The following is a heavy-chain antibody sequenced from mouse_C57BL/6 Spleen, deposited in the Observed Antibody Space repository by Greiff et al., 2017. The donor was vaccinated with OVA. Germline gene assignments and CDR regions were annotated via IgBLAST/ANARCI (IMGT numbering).Heavy chain of an antibody. CDR1: GYTFTDYY. Sequence: VHLVESGAELVRPGASVKLSCKASGYTFTDYYINWVKQRPGQGLEWIARIYPGSGNTYYNEKFKGKATLTAEKSSSTAYMQLSSLTSEDSAVYFCARWDYYSNSDYWGQGTTLTVSS. V-gene: IGHV1-76*01. CDR2: IYPGSGNT. CDR3: ARWDYYSNSDY. J-gene: IGHJ2*01. D-gene: IGHD2-5*01.